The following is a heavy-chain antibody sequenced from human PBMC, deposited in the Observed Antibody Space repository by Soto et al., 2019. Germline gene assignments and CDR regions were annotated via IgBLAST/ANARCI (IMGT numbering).Heavy chain of an antibody. CDR3: AREKYCSSTSCYPYYYDSSGYPLAFDI. CDR1: GGTFSSYA. V-gene: IGHV1-69*13. J-gene: IGHJ3*02. Sequence: SVKVSCKASGGTFSSYAISWVRQAPGQGLEWMGGIIPIFGTANYAQKFQGRVTITADESTSTAYMELSSLRSEDTAVYYCAREKYCSSTSCYPYYYDSSGYPLAFDIWGQGTTVTVSS. CDR2: IIPIFGTA. D-gene: IGHD2-2*01.